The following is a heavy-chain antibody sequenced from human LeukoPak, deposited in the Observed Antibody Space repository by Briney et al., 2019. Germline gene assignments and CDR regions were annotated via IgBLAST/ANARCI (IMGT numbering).Heavy chain of an antibody. V-gene: IGHV1-3*03. J-gene: IGHJ4*02. CDR3: ARGEEYSSSPQDY. D-gene: IGHD6-6*01. CDR2: INAGNGNT. Sequence: ASVKVSCKASGYTFTSYAVHWVRQAPGQRPEWMGWINAGNGNTKYSQEFQGRVTITRDTSASTAYMELSSLRSEDMAVYYCARGEEYSSSPQDYWGQGTLVTVSS. CDR1: GYTFTSYA.